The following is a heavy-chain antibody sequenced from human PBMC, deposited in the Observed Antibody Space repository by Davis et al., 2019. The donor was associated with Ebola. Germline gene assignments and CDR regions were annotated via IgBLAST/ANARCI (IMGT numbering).Heavy chain of an antibody. J-gene: IGHJ4*02. Sequence: SVKVSCKPSGGSFTTYDAINWVRQAPGRGLEWMGRIIPMHDVTNYSKKFQDRVTFSADTSTSTLYLTLTSLTSEDTAIYYCARGPWVITARRGLTLDFWGQGTLVTVSS. V-gene: IGHV1-69*04. CDR3: ARGPWVITARRGLTLDF. CDR2: IIPMHDVT. CDR1: GGSFTTYDA. D-gene: IGHD3-10*01.